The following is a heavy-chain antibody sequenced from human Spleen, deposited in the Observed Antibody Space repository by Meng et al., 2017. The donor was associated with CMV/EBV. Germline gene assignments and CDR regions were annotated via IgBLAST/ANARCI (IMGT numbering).Heavy chain of an antibody. Sequence: GESLKISCAASGFTFSSYSMNWVRQAPGKGLEWVSSISSSSSYIYYADSAKGRFTISRDNAKNSVYLQMNSLRADDTAMYYCANSGLSGRTRWGQGTLVTVSS. CDR2: ISSSSSYI. J-gene: IGHJ4*02. CDR1: GFTFSSYS. V-gene: IGHV3-21*01. CDR3: ANSGLSGRTR.